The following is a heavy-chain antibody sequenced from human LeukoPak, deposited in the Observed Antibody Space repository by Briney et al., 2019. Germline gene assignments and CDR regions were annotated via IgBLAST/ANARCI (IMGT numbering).Heavy chain of an antibody. J-gene: IGHJ4*02. CDR2: ISYSAGDT. Sequence: GGSLRLSCAASGFIFTNYAMSWVRQAPGKGLEWVSTISYSAGDTYYADSVKGRFTISRDSSMNTLYLQMTSLRDDDTALYYCAKDDDCRHHGVDHWGQGTLVTVSS. CDR3: AKDDDCRHHGVDH. V-gene: IGHV3-23*01. CDR1: GFIFTNYA. D-gene: IGHD2-21*01.